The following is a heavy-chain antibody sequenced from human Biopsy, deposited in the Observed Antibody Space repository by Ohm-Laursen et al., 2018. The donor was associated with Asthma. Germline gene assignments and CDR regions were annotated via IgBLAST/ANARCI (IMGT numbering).Heavy chain of an antibody. J-gene: IGHJ3*02. V-gene: IGHV4-39*01. CDR3: ARKKLVAAEGPFEM. CDR1: GGSISSNFYY. D-gene: IGHD1-26*01. CDR2: IYKSGQV. Sequence: GTLSLTCTVSGGSISSNFYYWGWIRQPPGKGLEWIGNIYKSGQVYYNLSLKSRVTISVDTSKNQFSLQLRSVTAADTAVYYFARKKLVAAEGPFEMWGQGKKVIVSS.